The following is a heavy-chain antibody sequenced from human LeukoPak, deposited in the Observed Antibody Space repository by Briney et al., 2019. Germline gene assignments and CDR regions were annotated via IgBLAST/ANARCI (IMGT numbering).Heavy chain of an antibody. V-gene: IGHV3-74*01. D-gene: IGHD6-6*01. J-gene: IGHJ4*02. CDR1: GFTFSSYW. CDR2: INTDGSST. Sequence: GGSLRLSCSVSGFTFSSYWMHWVRQAPGKGLVWVSRINTDGSSTSYADSVKGRFTISRDNAKNTLYLQMNSLRVEDTAVYYCARIGSLSPFDWGQGTLVTVSS. CDR3: ARIGSLSPFD.